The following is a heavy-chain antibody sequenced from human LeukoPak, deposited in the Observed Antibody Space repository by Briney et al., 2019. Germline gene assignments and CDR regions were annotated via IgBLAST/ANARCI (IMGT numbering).Heavy chain of an antibody. V-gene: IGHV3-30*02. D-gene: IGHD4-23*01. CDR1: GFTFSSYG. CDR2: IRYDGSNT. CDR3: AKSQYQLRWGDYFDY. Sequence: QPGGSLRLSCAASGFTFSSYGMHWDRQAPGKGLEWVAFIRYDGSNTFYTDSVKGRFTISRDNSKNTLYLQMNSLRPEDTAVYYCAKSQYQLRWGDYFDYWGQGTLVTVSS. J-gene: IGHJ4*02.